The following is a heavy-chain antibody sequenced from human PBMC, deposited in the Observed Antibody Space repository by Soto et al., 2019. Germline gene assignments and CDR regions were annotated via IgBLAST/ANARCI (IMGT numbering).Heavy chain of an antibody. CDR3: ASEKYNPRDCTDCVCYFIES. D-gene: IGHD2-8*02. J-gene: IGHJ1*01. V-gene: IGHV1-69*01. CDR1: GGTFDNYP. Sequence: QVQLVQSVAEVKKPGSSVKVSCKASGGTFDNYPISWVRQAPGQGLEWMGGIVPMFGTPNYAQKFQGRVTITADESTNTAYMDLGSMRYDDTAVYYCASEKYNPRDCTDCVCYFIESWGQRTLFTFSS. CDR2: IVPMFGTP.